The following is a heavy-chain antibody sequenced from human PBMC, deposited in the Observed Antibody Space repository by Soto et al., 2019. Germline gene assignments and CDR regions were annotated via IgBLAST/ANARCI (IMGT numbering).Heavy chain of an antibody. Sequence: SPEKIFCKVSGPNFSSYSISWVRHAPGQRLRWVAGTVPIFGTENCVQKYQGRVTITAAESTSTDYVELSSLRSEDTAVYSCPSAQWDLPPLGAFNVWRQGKMVTVSS. CDR3: PSAQWDLPPLGAFNV. V-gene: IGHV1-69*13. D-gene: IGHD1-26*01. CDR2: TVPIFGTE. J-gene: IGHJ3*01. CDR1: GPNFSSYS.